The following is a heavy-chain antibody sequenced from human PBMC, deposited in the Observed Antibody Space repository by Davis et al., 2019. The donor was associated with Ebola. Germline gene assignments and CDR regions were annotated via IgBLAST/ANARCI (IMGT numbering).Heavy chain of an antibody. CDR3: AGRYNWNDRYYYYGMDV. D-gene: IGHD1-1*01. J-gene: IGHJ6*02. V-gene: IGHV4-59*08. CDR2: IYYSGST. Sequence: MPSETLSLTCTVSGCSISSYYWSWIRQPPGKGLEWIGYIYYSGSTNYNPSLKSRVTISVDTSKNQFSLKLSSVTAADTAVYYCAGRYNWNDRYYYYGMDVWGQGITVTVSS. CDR1: GCSISSYY.